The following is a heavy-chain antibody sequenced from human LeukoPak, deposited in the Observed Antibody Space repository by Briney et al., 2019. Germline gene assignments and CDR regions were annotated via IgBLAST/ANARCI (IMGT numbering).Heavy chain of an antibody. CDR2: ISAYNGNT. D-gene: IGHD3-22*01. Sequence: ASVKVSCKASGYTFTGYYMHWVRQAPGQGLEWMGWISAYNGNTNYAQKLQGRVTMTTDTSTSTAYMELRSLRSGDMAVYYCARRSFGGDYYDSSGYYYTDAFDIWGQGTMVTVSS. J-gene: IGHJ3*02. CDR1: GYTFTGYY. CDR3: ARRSFGGDYYDSSGYYYTDAFDI. V-gene: IGHV1-18*03.